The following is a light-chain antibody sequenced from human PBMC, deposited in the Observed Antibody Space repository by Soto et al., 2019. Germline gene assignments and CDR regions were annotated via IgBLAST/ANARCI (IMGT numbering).Light chain of an antibody. V-gene: IGKV3-15*01. CDR3: QQHNDWPPWT. J-gene: IGKJ1*01. Sequence: EIVMTQSPATLSVSPGESATLSCTASQSIRTNLAWYQQKPGQAPRLLIYGTSTRAIGIPARFSGSGSGTEFTLTISSLQSEDFAVYYCQQHNDWPPWTFGQGTKVESK. CDR1: QSIRTN. CDR2: GTS.